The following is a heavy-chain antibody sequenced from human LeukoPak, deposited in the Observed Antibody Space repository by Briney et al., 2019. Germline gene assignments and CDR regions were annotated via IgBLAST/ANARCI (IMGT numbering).Heavy chain of an antibody. J-gene: IGHJ6*02. CDR2: IYYTGGT. CDR1: GGSISSSSYY. D-gene: IGHD2-15*01. Sequence: SETLSLTCTVSGGSISSSSYYWGWIRQPPGKGLEWIATIYYTGGTYYNPSLKSRITISVDTSKNQFSLKVSSVTAADTAVYFCARSVVAYHFGMDVWGQGTTVTVSS. V-gene: IGHV4-39*01. CDR3: ARSVVAYHFGMDV.